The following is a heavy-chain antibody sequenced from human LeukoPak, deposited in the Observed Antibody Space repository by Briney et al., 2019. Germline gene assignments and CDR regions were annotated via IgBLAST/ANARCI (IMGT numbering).Heavy chain of an antibody. CDR3: ARDKSGTMIRGVITTYYYSMDV. CDR2: IKQDGSET. Sequence: GGSLRLSCAASGFTFSRSWMTWVRQAPGKGLEWVANIKQDGSETYYVDSVKGRFTISRDNAKNSLYLQMNSLRAEDTALYYCARDKSGTMIRGVITTYYYSMDVWGKGTTVTISS. CDR1: GFTFSRSW. D-gene: IGHD3-10*01. V-gene: IGHV3-7*01. J-gene: IGHJ6*03.